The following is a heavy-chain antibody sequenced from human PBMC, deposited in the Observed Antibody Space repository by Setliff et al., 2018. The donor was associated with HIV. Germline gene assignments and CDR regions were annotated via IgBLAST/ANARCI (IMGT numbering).Heavy chain of an antibody. CDR3: ARHSDFWSEDAFDI. CDR1: GGSMNSYY. CDR2: IYTSGST. V-gene: IGHV4-4*09. D-gene: IGHD3-3*01. Sequence: TLSLTCPVSGGSMNSYYWSWIRQPPGKGLEWIGYIYTSGSTKYNPSLKSRVTILVDPSKNQFSLRLSSVTAADTAVYYCARHSDFWSEDAFDIWGQGTMVTVSS. J-gene: IGHJ3*02.